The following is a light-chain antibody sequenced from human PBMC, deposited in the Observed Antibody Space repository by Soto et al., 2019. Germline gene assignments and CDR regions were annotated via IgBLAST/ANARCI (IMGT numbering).Light chain of an antibody. CDR3: QQSYSTPPLT. V-gene: IGKV1-39*01. CDR2: PAS. Sequence: DIQMTQSPSSLSASVGDRVTITCRASQSISSYLNWYQQKPGKAPTLLIYPASSLQSGVPSMFSGSGSGTDFTLTISSLQPEDFATYYCQQSYSTPPLTFGGGTKVELK. J-gene: IGKJ4*01. CDR1: QSISSY.